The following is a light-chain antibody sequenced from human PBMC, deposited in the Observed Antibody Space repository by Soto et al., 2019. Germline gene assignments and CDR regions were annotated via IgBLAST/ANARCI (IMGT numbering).Light chain of an antibody. CDR1: TSNIANNF. Sequence: QSVLTQPPSVSGTPGQRVTISCSGRTSNIANNFVYWYQHLPRAAPKLLIYRNDQRPSGVPDRYSASRSGTAASLAISGLRAEDEGDYFCAAWDDSLNVPVFGGGTKLTVL. CDR2: RND. J-gene: IGLJ2*01. V-gene: IGLV1-47*01. CDR3: AAWDDSLNVPV.